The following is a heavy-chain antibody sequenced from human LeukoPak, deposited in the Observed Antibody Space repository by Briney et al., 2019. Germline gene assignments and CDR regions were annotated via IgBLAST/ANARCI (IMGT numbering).Heavy chain of an antibody. V-gene: IGHV4-61*01. CDR3: ALFDYGGNRLFDY. CDR1: GGSVSSGSYY. D-gene: IGHD4-23*01. J-gene: IGHJ4*02. CDR2: IYYSGST. Sequence: PSETLSLTCTVSGGSVSSGSYYWSWIRQPPGKGLEWIGYIYYSGSTNYNPSLKSRVTISVDTSKNQFSLKLSSVTAADTAVYYCALFDYGGNRLFDYWGQGTLVTVSS.